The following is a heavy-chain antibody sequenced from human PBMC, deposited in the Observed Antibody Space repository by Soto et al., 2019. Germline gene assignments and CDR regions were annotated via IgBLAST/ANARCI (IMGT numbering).Heavy chain of an antibody. D-gene: IGHD3-3*01. Sequence: EVQLLESGGGLVQPGGSLRLSCAASGFTFSSYAMSWVRQAPGKGLEWVSAISGSGGSTYYADSVKGRFTISRDNSKNTLYLQMNSLRADDTAVYYCAKSQYYDFWSGYPPGYGMDVWGQGTTVTVSS. CDR2: ISGSGGST. CDR3: AKSQYYDFWSGYPPGYGMDV. CDR1: GFTFSSYA. J-gene: IGHJ6*02. V-gene: IGHV3-23*01.